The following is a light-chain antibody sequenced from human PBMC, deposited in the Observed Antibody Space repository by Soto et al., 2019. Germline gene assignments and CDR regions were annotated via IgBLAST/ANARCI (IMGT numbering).Light chain of an antibody. CDR3: SSYTSSSTLDVV. CDR1: SSDVSGYNY. V-gene: IGLV2-14*01. Sequence: QSALTQPASVSGSPGQSITISCTGTSSDVSGYNYVSWYQQHPGKAPKLMIYEVSNRPSGVSNRFSGSKSGNTASLTISGRQAEDEADYYCSSYTSSSTLDVVFGGGTKLTVL. J-gene: IGLJ2*01. CDR2: EVS.